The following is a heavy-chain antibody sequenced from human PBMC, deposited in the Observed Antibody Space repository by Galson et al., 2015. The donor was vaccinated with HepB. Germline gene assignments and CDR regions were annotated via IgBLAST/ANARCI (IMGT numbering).Heavy chain of an antibody. Sequence: SVKVSCKASGYTFTSYGISWVRQAPGQGLEWVGWISAYDGNTNYAQKLQGRVTMTTDTSTSTAYMELRSLRSDDTAVYYCARDNSGIAVAGPSGYWGQGTLVTVSS. CDR1: GYTFTSYG. CDR3: ARDNSGIAVAGPSGY. CDR2: ISAYDGNT. V-gene: IGHV1-18*04. D-gene: IGHD6-19*01. J-gene: IGHJ4*02.